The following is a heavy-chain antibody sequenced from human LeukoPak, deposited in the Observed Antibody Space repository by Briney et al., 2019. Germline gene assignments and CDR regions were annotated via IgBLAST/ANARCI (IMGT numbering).Heavy chain of an antibody. CDR2: ISSDGDNT. CDR3: VRGTGY. CDR1: GFTFSTYV. V-gene: IGHV3-64D*06. Sequence: GGSLRLSCSVSGFTFSTYVMHWVRQAPGKGLEYVSAISSDGDNTYYADSVKGRFTISRDNSKNTLYLQMSSLRADDTAVYYRVRGTGYWGQGTLVTVSS. J-gene: IGHJ4*02.